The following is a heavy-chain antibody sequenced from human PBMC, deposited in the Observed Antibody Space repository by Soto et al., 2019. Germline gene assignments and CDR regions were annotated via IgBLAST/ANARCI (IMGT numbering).Heavy chain of an antibody. CDR1: GYTFTSYD. CDR3: ARERTGTTSMDV. D-gene: IGHD1-1*01. J-gene: IGHJ6*02. V-gene: IGHV1-8*01. CDR2: MNPNSGNT. Sequence: QVQLVQSGAEVKKPGASVKVSCKASGYTFTSYDINWVRQATGQGLEWMGWMNPNSGNTGYAQKLQGRVTMTRNTSISTAYMELRSLRSEDTAVYCCARERTGTTSMDVWGQGTTVTVSS.